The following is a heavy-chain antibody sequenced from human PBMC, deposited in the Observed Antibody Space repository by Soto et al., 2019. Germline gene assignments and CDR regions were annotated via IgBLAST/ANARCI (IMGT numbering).Heavy chain of an antibody. V-gene: IGHV1-69*06. CDR2: IIPIFGTA. CDR1: GGTFSSYA. D-gene: IGHD5-18*01. CDR3: ASVRYSYGPPPFDY. J-gene: IGHJ4*02. Sequence: QVPLVQSGAEVKKPGSSVKVSCKASGGTFSSYAISWVRQAPGQGLEWMGGIIPIFGTANYAQKFQGRVTITADKSTSTAYMELSSLRSEDTAVYYCASVRYSYGPPPFDYWGQGTLVTVSS.